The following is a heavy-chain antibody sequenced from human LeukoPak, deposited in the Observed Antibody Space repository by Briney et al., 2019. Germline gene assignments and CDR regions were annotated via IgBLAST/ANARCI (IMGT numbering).Heavy chain of an antibody. Sequence: PGGPLRLSCAASGFTFSSYGMHWFRKAPGKGLKGVPVIGYDGSNKYYADSVKGRFTISRDNYKNTLYLQMNSLRAEDTAVYYCARAFGEGTNYYYYYMDVWGKGTTVTVAS. CDR3: ARAFGEGTNYYYYYMDV. D-gene: IGHD3-10*01. J-gene: IGHJ6*03. CDR1: GFTFSSYG. V-gene: IGHV3-33*01. CDR2: IGYDGSNK.